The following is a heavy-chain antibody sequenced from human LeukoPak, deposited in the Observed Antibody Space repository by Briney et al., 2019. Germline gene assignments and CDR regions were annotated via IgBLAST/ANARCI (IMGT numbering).Heavy chain of an antibody. D-gene: IGHD3-22*01. CDR2: IKSDGST. CDR1: GFTFSSYW. CDR3: ARAPSEIGGYYPEYFRH. Sequence: SGGSLRLSCAASGFTFSSYWMHWVRHAPGKGLVWLSRIKSDGSTNYADSVKGRFTISRDNAKNTLSLQMNSLRAEDTGVYYCARAPSEIGGYYPEYFRHWGQGTLVTVSS. V-gene: IGHV3-74*01. J-gene: IGHJ1*01.